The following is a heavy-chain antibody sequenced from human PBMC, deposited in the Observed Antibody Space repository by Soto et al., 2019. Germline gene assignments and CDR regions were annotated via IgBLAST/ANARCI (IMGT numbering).Heavy chain of an antibody. V-gene: IGHV3-30*18. CDR2: ISYDGSNK. CDR3: AKVQDDYGGNSDFDY. J-gene: IGHJ4*02. D-gene: IGHD4-17*01. CDR1: GFTFSSYG. Sequence: QVQLVESGGGVVQPGRSLRLSCAASGFTFSSYGMHWVRQAPGKGLEWVAVISYDGSNKYYADSVKGRFTISRDNSKNTLYLQMNSLRAEDTAVYYCAKVQDDYGGNSDFDYWGQGTLVTVSS.